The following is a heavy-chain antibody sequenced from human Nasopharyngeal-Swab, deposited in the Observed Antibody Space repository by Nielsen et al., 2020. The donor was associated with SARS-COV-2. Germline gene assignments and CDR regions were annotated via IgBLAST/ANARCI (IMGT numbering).Heavy chain of an antibody. J-gene: IGHJ4*02. Sequence: WIRSPPGKGLEWIGEINHSGSTNYNPSLKSRVTISVDTSKNQFSLKLSSVTAADTAVYYCARSKKAPFDYWGQGTLVTVSS. CDR2: INHSGST. CDR3: ARSKKAPFDY. V-gene: IGHV4-34*01.